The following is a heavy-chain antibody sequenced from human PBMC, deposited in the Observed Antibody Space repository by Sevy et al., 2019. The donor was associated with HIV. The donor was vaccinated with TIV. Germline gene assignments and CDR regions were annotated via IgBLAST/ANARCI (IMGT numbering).Heavy chain of an antibody. CDR3: ARDLSSWYGEGFDY. CDR1: GFTFSSYG. J-gene: IGHJ4*02. V-gene: IGHV3-30*03. D-gene: IGHD6-13*01. Sequence: GGSLRLSCAASGFTFSSYGMHWVRQAPGKGLEWVAVISYDGSNKYYADSVKGRFTISRDNSKNTLYLQMNSLRAEDTDVYYCARDLSSWYGEGFDYWGQGTLVTVSS. CDR2: ISYDGSNK.